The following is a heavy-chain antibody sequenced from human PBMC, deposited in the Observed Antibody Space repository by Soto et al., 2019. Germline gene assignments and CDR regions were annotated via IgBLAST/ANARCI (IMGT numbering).Heavy chain of an antibody. D-gene: IGHD6-13*01. CDR3: ASLYSSRPILGP. CDR2: IIPILGIA. CDR1: GGTFSSYT. Sequence: QVQLVQSGAEVKKPGSSVKVSCKASGGTFSSYTISWVRQAPGQGLEWMGRIIPILGIANYAQKFQGRVTITADKSTSTAYMELSSLRSEDTAVYYCASLYSSRPILGPWGQGTLVTVSS. J-gene: IGHJ5*02. V-gene: IGHV1-69*02.